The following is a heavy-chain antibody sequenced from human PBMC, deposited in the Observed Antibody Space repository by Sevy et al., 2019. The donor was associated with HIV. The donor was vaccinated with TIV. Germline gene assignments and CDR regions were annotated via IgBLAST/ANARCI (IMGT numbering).Heavy chain of an antibody. CDR3: ATGFCSGATCPRDYYYYGMDV. Sequence: GGSLRLSCSASEFTFSSYAMSWVRQAPGKGLEWVSSISGSGRLTYYADFVEGRFIISRDNSKNTLSVQMNSLRAEDTAVYYCATGFCSGATCPRDYYYYGMDVWGQGTTVTVSS. CDR2: ISGSGRLT. J-gene: IGHJ6*02. D-gene: IGHD2-15*01. CDR1: EFTFSSYA. V-gene: IGHV3-23*01.